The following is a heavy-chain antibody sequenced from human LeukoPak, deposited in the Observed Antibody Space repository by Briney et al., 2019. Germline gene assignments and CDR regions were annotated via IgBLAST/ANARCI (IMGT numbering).Heavy chain of an antibody. CDR2: IYYSGST. J-gene: IGHJ4*02. V-gene: IGHV4-59*01. CDR1: GGSISSYY. CDR3: ARGFISSGYYPPFDY. D-gene: IGHD3-22*01. Sequence: SETLSLTCTVSGGSISSYYWSWIRQPPGKGLEWIGYIYYSGSTNYNPSLKSRVTISVDTSKNQFSLRLSSVTAADTAVYYCARGFISSGYYPPFDYWGQGTLATVSS.